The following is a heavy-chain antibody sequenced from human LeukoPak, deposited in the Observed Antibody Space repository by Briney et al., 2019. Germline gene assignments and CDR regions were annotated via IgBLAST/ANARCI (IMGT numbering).Heavy chain of an antibody. CDR2: ISSAGGTT. J-gene: IGHJ4*02. CDR1: GFTFSNYA. V-gene: IGHV3-23*01. CDR3: AKGPFAVAPSYYFDY. D-gene: IGHD3-16*01. Sequence: GSLRLSCAASGFTFSNYAMSWVRQAPGKGLQWVSTISSAGGTTYYGDFVKGRFTISRDTSKNTVSLQMTGLRAEDTAVYYCAKGPFAVAPSYYFDYWGQGTLVTVSS.